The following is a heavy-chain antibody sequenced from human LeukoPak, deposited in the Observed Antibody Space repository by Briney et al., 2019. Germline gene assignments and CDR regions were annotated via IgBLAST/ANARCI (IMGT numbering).Heavy chain of an antibody. CDR3: ARELKFNDGFDALDI. D-gene: IGHD1-1*01. CDR2: IGTAGAT. Sequence: PGGSLRLSCAASGFSFSNFDMHWVRHITGKGLEWVSAIGTAGATYYPGYVKGRFTVSRENAENSLYLQMNSLGVGDTAVYYCARELKFNDGFDALDIWGQGTMVTVSS. CDR1: GFSFSNFD. V-gene: IGHV3-13*04. J-gene: IGHJ3*02.